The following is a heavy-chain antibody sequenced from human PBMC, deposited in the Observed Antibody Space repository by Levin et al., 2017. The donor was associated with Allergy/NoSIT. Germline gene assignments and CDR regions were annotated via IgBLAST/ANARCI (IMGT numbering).Heavy chain of an antibody. D-gene: IGHD2-15*01. CDR1: GSTFTNYG. J-gene: IGHJ4*02. V-gene: IGHV1-18*01. Sequence: GESLKISCKASGSTFTNYGISWVRQAPGQGLEWMGWISGYNGNTNYAQKFQGRVTMTTDTSTGTAYMELRSLTSDDTAIYYCARDDLAIVVVAATPFDYWGQGTLVTVSS. CDR3: ARDDLAIVVVAATPFDY. CDR2: ISGYNGNT.